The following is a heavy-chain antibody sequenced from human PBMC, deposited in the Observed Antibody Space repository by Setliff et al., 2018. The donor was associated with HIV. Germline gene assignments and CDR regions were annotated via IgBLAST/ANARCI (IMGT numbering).Heavy chain of an antibody. D-gene: IGHD5-18*01. CDR2: INPSGGST. J-gene: IGHJ5*02. CDR3: ARDLGSAYSYAQGRFDA. CDR1: GYIFTSYY. Sequence: ASVKVSCKTSGYIFTSYYMQWVRQAPGQGLEWMGIINPSGGSTSYAQKFQGRVTMTRDTSTSTVYMELSSLRSEDTAVYYCARDLGSAYSYAQGRFDAWGQGTLVTVSS. V-gene: IGHV1-46*01.